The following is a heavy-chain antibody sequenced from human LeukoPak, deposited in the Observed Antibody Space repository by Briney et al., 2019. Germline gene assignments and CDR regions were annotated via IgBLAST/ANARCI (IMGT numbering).Heavy chain of an antibody. J-gene: IGHJ5*02. CDR1: GGSISSSSYY. Sequence: SETLSLTCAVAGGSISSSSYYWGWIRQPPGKGLECIVSSYYSGSTYYNPSPNTRVNISVDTPKNQSSLELSSVTAADTAVYYCARDRSKGEIVVADNWFDPWGQGTLVTVSS. D-gene: IGHD3-22*01. CDR3: ARDRSKGEIVVADNWFDP. V-gene: IGHV4-39*07. CDR2: SYYSGST.